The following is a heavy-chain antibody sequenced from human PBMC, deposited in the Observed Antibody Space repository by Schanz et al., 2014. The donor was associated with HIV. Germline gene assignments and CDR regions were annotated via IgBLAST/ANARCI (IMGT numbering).Heavy chain of an antibody. D-gene: IGHD3-10*01. Sequence: VQLVESGGGLEQPGGSLRLSCAASGLTFSDYAMTWVRQGAGKGLEWVSTISESGRYTYYADSVKGRFTISRDNSKNTLYLQMNSLRVEDTAIYYCAKIRGTRGAYDGMDVWGQGTTVTVSS. J-gene: IGHJ6*02. CDR3: AKIRGTRGAYDGMDV. CDR1: GLTFSDYA. V-gene: IGHV3-23*04. CDR2: ISESGRYT.